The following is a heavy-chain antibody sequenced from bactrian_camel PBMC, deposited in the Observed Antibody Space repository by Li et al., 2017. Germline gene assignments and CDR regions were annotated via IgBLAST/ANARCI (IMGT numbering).Heavy chain of an antibody. D-gene: IGHD7*01. V-gene: IGHV3S54*01. CDR1: GVASARDFRENC. CDR3: AADMTGGFLLREPYEY. CDR2: FAAGDDNR. Sequence: VQLVESGGDSVEAGGSLRLSCDASGVASARDFRENCMGWFRQAPGKEREGVAAFAAGDDNRYYVNAVKGRFTVSRDIAKNTIYLQMDSLKPEDTAMYYCAADMTGGFLLREPYEYWGRGTQVTVS. J-gene: IGHJ4*01.